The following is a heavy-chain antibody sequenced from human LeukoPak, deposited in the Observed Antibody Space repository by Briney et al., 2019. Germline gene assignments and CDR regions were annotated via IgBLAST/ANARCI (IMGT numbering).Heavy chain of an antibody. D-gene: IGHD4-11*01. V-gene: IGHV3-21*01. CDR3: VRLYDDYTNGHFDS. J-gene: IGHJ4*02. CDR1: GFTFSSYS. CDR2: ITSSSSYI. Sequence: GGSLRLSCAASGFTFSSYSMNWVRQAPGKGLESVSSITSSSSYIYYADSVKGRFTISRHNAKNSLYLQLNSLRAEDTAVYYCVRLYDDYTNGHFDSWGQGTLVTVSS.